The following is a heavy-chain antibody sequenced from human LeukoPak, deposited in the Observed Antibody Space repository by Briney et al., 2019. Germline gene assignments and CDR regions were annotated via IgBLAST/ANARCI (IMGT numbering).Heavy chain of an antibody. CDR1: GYTFTSYG. CDR2: ISAYNGNT. D-gene: IGHD3-10*01. CDR3: ARGDTMVRGVIKDYYYYGMDV. Sequence: ASVKVSCKASGYTFTSYGISWVRQAPGQGLEWMGWISAYNGNTNYAQKLQGRVTMTTDTSTSTAYMELRSLRSDDTAVYYCARGDTMVRGVIKDYYYYGMDVWGQGTTVTVSS. V-gene: IGHV1-18*01. J-gene: IGHJ6*02.